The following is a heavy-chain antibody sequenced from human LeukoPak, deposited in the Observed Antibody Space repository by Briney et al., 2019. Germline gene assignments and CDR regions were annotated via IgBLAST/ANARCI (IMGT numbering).Heavy chain of an antibody. CDR1: GFMFNNFG. D-gene: IGHD3-10*01. CDR3: AKGFYGSGSSYFDA. Sequence: GGSLRLSCTASGFMFNNFGLSWVRQPPGKGLEWVSAIGMGDDTYYADTVRGRFTISRDNSKNTLFLQMNSLSAADTAIYFCAKGFYGSGSSYFDAWGQGTLVFVSS. V-gene: IGHV3-23*01. J-gene: IGHJ4*02. CDR2: IGMGDDT.